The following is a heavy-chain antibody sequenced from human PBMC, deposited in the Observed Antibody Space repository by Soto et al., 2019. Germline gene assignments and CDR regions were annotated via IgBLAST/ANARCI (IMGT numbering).Heavy chain of an antibody. J-gene: IGHJ6*02. CDR2: ISYDGSKE. D-gene: IGHD2-15*01. Sequence: GGSLRLSCAASGFTFNIYGMQWVRQAPGKGLEWVAVISYDGSKEYYGDSVKGRFTISRDNSKNTLYLQMNSLRSEDTAVYYCAKDLGYCSGGSCYITYYYYYGMDVWGQGTTVTVSS. V-gene: IGHV3-30*18. CDR3: AKDLGYCSGGSCYITYYYYYGMDV. CDR1: GFTFNIYG.